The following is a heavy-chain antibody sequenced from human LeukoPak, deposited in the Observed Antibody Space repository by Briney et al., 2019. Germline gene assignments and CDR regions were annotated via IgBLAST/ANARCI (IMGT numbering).Heavy chain of an antibody. J-gene: IGHJ4*02. CDR2: IFFRGRT. Sequence: SETLSLTCTVSGGSIIPYYWIGMGHPPGKGLELIGHIFFRGRTDYSTSLRGRVTISLDTSKSQFSLKLTSLTAADTAVYFCARDHLGFFDSWGQGALVTVSS. D-gene: IGHD5-12*01. CDR1: GGSIIPYY. V-gene: IGHV4-59*01. CDR3: ARDHLGFFDS.